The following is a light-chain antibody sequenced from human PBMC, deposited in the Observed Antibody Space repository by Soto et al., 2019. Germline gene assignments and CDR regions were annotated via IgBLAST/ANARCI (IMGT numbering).Light chain of an antibody. CDR3: NAQADNGKHV. J-gene: IGLJ1*01. CDR2: EVS. V-gene: IGLV2-8*01. CDR1: SNDVGHSSF. Sequence: QSVLTQPPSASGSPGQSVTISCTGNSNDVGHSSFISWYQQHPGKDPKLIIYEVSKRPSGVPDRFSGSKSGNTASLSVSGLQDEDEADYFCNAQADNGKHVFGTGTKLTVL.